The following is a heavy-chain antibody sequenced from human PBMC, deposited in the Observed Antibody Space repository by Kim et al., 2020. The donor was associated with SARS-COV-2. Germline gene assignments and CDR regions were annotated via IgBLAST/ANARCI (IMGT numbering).Heavy chain of an antibody. CDR2: GTGNT. V-gene: IGHV1-3*01. CDR3: ARDPPDY. Sequence: GTGNTKDSQKFQGRVTSTRDTSASTAYMGLSSLRSEDTAVYYCARDPPDYWGQGTLVTVSS. J-gene: IGHJ4*02.